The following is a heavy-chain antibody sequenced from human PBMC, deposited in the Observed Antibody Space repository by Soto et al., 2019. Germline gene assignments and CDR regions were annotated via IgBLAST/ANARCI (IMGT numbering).Heavy chain of an antibody. CDR2: IYWDDDK. CDR1: GLSLSTRGVG. V-gene: IGHV2-5*02. Sequence: QITLKESGPTSVKPTQILTLTCTFSGLSLSTRGVGVGWIRQAPGKALEWLALIYWDDDKRYSPSLKSRLTINMDTSKNLVVLTMTDVDPVDTGTYYCAHTVPQLIAGRWSGYFDYWGQGTLVTVSS. D-gene: IGHD1-1*01. J-gene: IGHJ4*02. CDR3: AHTVPQLIAGRWSGYFDY.